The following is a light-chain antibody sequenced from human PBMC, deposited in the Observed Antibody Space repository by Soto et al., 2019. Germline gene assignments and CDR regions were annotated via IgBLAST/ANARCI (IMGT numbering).Light chain of an antibody. Sequence: DIQMTQSPSSLSASVGDRVTLTCRANEYIITYLNWYQQKPGKAPKLLIYGASNLQSGAPSRFSGSGSGTDFTLTISSLHPEDFAVYYCQQYNKWPLTFGGGTKVETK. CDR3: QQYNKWPLT. CDR2: GAS. CDR1: EYIITY. J-gene: IGKJ4*01. V-gene: IGKV1-39*01.